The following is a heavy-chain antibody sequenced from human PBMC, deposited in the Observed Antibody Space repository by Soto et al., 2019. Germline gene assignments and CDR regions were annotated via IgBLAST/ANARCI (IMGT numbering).Heavy chain of an antibody. D-gene: IGHD4-17*01. CDR2: VYYSAST. V-gene: IGHV4-39*02. J-gene: IGHJ4*02. CDR3: ARCTFPYGDFDY. Sequence: QLRESGPGLVRPSETLSLTCTVSCDSLIGNSYYWAWIRQPPGKRLEWIATVYYSASTYYNPSLYSRATISVGASTNHFSLNLRSVAAADTAVYYWARCTFPYGDFDYWGQGALVTVSS. CDR1: CDSLIGNSYY.